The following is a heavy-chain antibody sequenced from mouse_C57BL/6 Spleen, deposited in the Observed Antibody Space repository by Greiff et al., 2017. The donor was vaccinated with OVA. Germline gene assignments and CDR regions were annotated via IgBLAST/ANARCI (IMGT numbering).Heavy chain of an antibody. Sequence: EVQLVESGGGLVQPGGSLKLSCAASGFTFSDYYMYWVRQTPEKRLEWVAYISNGGGSTYYPDTVKGRFTISRDNAKNTLYLQMSRLKSEDTAMXYCARQGGDYFDYWGQGTTLSVSS. CDR2: ISNGGGST. CDR3: ARQGGDYFDY. CDR1: GFTFSDYY. V-gene: IGHV5-12*01. J-gene: IGHJ2*01.